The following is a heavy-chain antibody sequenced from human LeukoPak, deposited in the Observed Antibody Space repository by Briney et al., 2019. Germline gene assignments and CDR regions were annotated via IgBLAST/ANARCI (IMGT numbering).Heavy chain of an antibody. V-gene: IGHV3-48*01. CDR2: ISSSSSTI. J-gene: IGHJ4*02. Sequence: GGSLRLSCAASGFTFSSYSMNWVRQAPGKGLEWVSYISSSSSTIYYADSVKGRFTISRDNAKNSLYLRMNSLRAEDTAVYYCARDAGYGYDRFDYWGQGTQVTVSS. D-gene: IGHD5-18*01. CDR1: GFTFSSYS. CDR3: ARDAGYGYDRFDY.